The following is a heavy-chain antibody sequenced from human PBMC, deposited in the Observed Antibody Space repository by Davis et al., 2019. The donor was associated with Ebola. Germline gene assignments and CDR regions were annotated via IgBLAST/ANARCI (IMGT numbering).Heavy chain of an antibody. Sequence: GESLKISCAASGFTFSSYGMNWVRQAPGKGLEWVSYISGAGGNTYYADSVKGRFTLSRDNSKSLLHLQMNRLRADDTAVYYCAKGDRTTLYYDTGDDYWGQGTLVTVSS. D-gene: IGHD3-22*01. CDR3: AKGDRTTLYYDTGDDY. CDR2: ISGAGGNT. V-gene: IGHV3-23*01. CDR1: GFTFSSYG. J-gene: IGHJ4*02.